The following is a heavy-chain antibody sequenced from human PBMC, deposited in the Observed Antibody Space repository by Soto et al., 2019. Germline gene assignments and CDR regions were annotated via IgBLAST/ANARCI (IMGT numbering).Heavy chain of an antibody. CDR2: ISYDGSNK. V-gene: IGHV3-30*03. D-gene: IGHD3-9*01. J-gene: IGHJ4*02. CDR3: ATEYYDILTGYLKSGFDY. CDR1: GCIFSSYG. Sequence: XGTLTLSCSAAGCIFSSYGMHWVLQAPGKGLEWVAVISYDGSNKNYADSVKGRFTISRDNSKNTLYLQMNSLRPEDTALYYCATEYYDILTGYLKSGFDYWGQGTLVTVSS.